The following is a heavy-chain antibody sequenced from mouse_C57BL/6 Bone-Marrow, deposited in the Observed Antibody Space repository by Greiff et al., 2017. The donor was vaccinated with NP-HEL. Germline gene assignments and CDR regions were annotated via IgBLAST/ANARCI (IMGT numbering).Heavy chain of an antibody. Sequence: DVQLQQSGPELVKPGASVKMSCKASGYTFTDYNMHWVKQSHGKSLEWIGYINPNNGGTSYNQKFKGKATLTVNKSSSTAYMELRSLTSEDSAVYYCSRVTTVVAPLSMDYWGQGTSVTVSS. CDR2: INPNNGGT. D-gene: IGHD1-1*01. CDR1: GYTFTDYN. J-gene: IGHJ4*01. V-gene: IGHV1-22*01. CDR3: SRVTTVVAPLSMDY.